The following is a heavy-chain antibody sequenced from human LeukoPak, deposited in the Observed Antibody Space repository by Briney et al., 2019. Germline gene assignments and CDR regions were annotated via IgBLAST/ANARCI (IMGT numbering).Heavy chain of an antibody. D-gene: IGHD5-18*01. J-gene: IGHJ4*02. CDR1: GFTFSSYG. Sequence: GRSLRLSCAASGFTFSSYGMHWVRQAPGKGLEWVAVISYDGSNKYYADSVKGRFTISRDNSKNTLYLQMNSLRAEDTAVYYCAKKGGGDTGFDYWGQGTLVTVSS. V-gene: IGHV3-30*18. CDR3: AKKGGGDTGFDY. CDR2: ISYDGSNK.